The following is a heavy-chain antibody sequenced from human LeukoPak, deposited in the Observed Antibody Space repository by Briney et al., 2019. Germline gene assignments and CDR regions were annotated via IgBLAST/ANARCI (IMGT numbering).Heavy chain of an antibody. CDR2: IYYSGST. J-gene: IGHJ3*02. CDR3: ARGGGAFDI. CDR1: GDSISSSSYY. Sequence: SETLSLTCTVSGDSISSSSYYWGWIRQPPGKGLEWIGSIYYSGSTYYNPSLKSRVTISVDTSKNQFSLKLSSVTAADTAVYYCARGGGAFDIWGQGTMVTVSS. V-gene: IGHV4-39*07. D-gene: IGHD3-16*01.